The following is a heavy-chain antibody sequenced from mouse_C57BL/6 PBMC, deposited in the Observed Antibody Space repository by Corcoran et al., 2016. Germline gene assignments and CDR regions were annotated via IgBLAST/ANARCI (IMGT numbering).Heavy chain of an antibody. Sequence: QIQLVQSGPELKKPGETVKISCKASGYTFTTYGMSWVKQAPGKGLKWMGWINTYSGVPTYADDFKGRFAFSLETSASTAYLQINNLKNEDTATYFCARTHTTVVARDYAMDYWGQGTSVTVSS. CDR3: ARTHTTVVARDYAMDY. CDR2: INTYSGVP. V-gene: IGHV9-3*01. D-gene: IGHD1-1*01. CDR1: GYTFTTYG. J-gene: IGHJ4*01.